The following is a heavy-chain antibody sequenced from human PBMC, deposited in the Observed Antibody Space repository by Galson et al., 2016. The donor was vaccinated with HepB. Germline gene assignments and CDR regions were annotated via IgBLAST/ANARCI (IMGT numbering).Heavy chain of an antibody. CDR3: ARKSNLMGDIDA. J-gene: IGHJ5*02. CDR2: IYAGNSET. CDR1: GYSFSNYW. Sequence: QSGAEVKKSGESLKISCKGSGYSFSNYWIAWVRQMPGKGLEWMGIIYAGNSETRYSPSFQGQVTISADRSIDTAYLQWSSLKASDTAMYYCARKSNLMGDIDAWGQGTLVTVSS. V-gene: IGHV5-51*01. D-gene: IGHD1-26*01.